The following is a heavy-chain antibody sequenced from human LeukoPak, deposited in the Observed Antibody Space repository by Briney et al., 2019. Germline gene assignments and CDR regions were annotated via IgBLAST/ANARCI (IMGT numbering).Heavy chain of an antibody. CDR2: IYYSGST. J-gene: IGHJ4*02. D-gene: IGHD1-26*01. Sequence: SETLSLTCIVSGGSAGIGNYYWNWIRQPPAKGLEWIGSIYYSGSTNCNPSLKSRVTLSVDTSKNQFSLKLNSVIAADTAVYYCARSKSLSGIYRYYFDYWGQGTLVTVSS. V-gene: IGHV4-61*01. CDR3: ARSKSLSGIYRYYFDY. CDR1: GGSAGIGNYY.